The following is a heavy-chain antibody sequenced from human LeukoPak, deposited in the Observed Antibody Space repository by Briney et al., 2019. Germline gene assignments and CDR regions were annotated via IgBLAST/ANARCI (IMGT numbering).Heavy chain of an antibody. J-gene: IGHJ4*02. D-gene: IGHD3-22*01. CDR1: GFTFSRYG. Sequence: GGSLRLSCAASGFTFSRYGMHWVRQAPGKGLEWVAGIWYDGNNKYCADSVKGRFTISRENSKNTLYLQINSLRPEDTAVYYCWKDQYYDSSGYYFDYWGQGTLVTVSS. CDR3: WKDQYYDSSGYYFDY. CDR2: IWYDGNNK. V-gene: IGHV3-33*06.